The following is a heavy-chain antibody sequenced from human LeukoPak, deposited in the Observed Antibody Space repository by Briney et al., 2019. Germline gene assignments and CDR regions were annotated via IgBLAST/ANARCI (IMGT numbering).Heavy chain of an antibody. Sequence: ASVKVSCKASGYTFTGYYMHWVRQAPGQGLEWMGWINPNSGGTNYAQKFQGWVSMTRDTSISTAYMELSRLRSDDTAVYYCVRGYYGSGNYNYYYYGMDVWGQGTTVTVSS. CDR3: VRGYYGSGNYNYYYYGMDV. V-gene: IGHV1-2*04. CDR2: INPNSGGT. CDR1: GYTFTGYY. D-gene: IGHD3-10*01. J-gene: IGHJ6*02.